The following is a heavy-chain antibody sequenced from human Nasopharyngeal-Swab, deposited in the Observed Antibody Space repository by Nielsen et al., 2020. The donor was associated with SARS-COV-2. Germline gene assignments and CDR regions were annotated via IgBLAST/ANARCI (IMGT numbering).Heavy chain of an antibody. V-gene: IGHV3-23*03. CDR3: AKDAFSYNSRRDCFDS. D-gene: IGHD1-20*01. J-gene: IGHJ5*01. CDR1: GFTFNNYA. Sequence: GESLKISCAASGFTFNNYAMNWVRQTPGKGLEWVSGIGGGDKDTYYADSVKGRFTVSRDNSKNTLYLQMNSLRAEDSAVYYCAKDAFSYNSRRDCFDSWGQGTLVTVSS. CDR2: IGGGDKDT.